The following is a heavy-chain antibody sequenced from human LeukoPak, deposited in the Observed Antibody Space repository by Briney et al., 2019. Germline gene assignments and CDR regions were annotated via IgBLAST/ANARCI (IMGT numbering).Heavy chain of an antibody. J-gene: IGHJ4*02. D-gene: IGHD5-12*01. V-gene: IGHV3-23*01. CDR2: ISGSGGST. CDR3: AKDLSGYGLDFDY. CDR1: GFTFSSYG. Sequence: PGGSLRLSCAASGFTFSSYGMSWVRQAPGKGLEWVSAISGSGGSTYYADSVKGRFTISRDNFKNTLYLQMNSLRAEDTAVYYCAKDLSGYGLDFDYWGQGTLVTVSS.